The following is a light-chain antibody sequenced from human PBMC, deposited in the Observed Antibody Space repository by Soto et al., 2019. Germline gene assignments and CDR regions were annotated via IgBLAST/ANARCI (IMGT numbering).Light chain of an antibody. J-gene: IGLJ1*01. CDR3: NSYTHIKATPWI. CDR1: TNDIGGYNH. Sequence: QSALTQPPSASGSPGQSVTISCTGNTNDIGGYNHVAWYQQHPGKGPKLIFYEVSDLPSGVSNRVSGSTPRNTASLTISGLWAEGEAEYYCNSYTHIKATPWIFETGTKVT. V-gene: IGLV2-14*01. CDR2: EVS.